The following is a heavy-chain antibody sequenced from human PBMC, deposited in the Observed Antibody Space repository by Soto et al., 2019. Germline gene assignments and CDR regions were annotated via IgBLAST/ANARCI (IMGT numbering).Heavy chain of an antibody. D-gene: IGHD3-10*01. V-gene: IGHV1-3*01. CDR2: INAGNGNT. J-gene: IGHJ4*02. CDR1: GYTFTSYA. CDR3: ARETSITLFRGVITPGGFDY. Sequence: GASVKVSCKASGYTFTSYAMHWVRQAPGQRLEWMGWINAGNGNTKYSQKFQGRVTITRDTSASTAYMELSSLRYEDTAVYYCARETSITLFRGVITPGGFDYCGQLNLVTVSA.